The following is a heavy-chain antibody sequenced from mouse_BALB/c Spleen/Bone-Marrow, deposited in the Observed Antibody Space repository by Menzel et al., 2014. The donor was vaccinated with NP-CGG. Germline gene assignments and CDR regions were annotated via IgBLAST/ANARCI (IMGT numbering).Heavy chain of an antibody. CDR2: IDPANGNT. D-gene: IGHD1-1*01. CDR3: ARNYGSNLDY. Sequence: EVKLVESGAEIVKPGASVKSSCTTSGFNIEDSYIYWMKQRPEQGLEWIGRIDPANGNTKYDPKFQGKATITVDTSSATAYLQLSSLTSEDTAVYYCARNYGSNLDYWGQGTTLTVSS. V-gene: IGHV14-3*02. CDR1: GFNIEDSY. J-gene: IGHJ2*01.